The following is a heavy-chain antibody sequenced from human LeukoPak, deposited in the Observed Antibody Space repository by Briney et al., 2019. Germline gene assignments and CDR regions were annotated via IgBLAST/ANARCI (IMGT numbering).Heavy chain of an antibody. Sequence: GGSLRLSCAASGFTFSSYWMSWVRQAPGKGLEWVANIKQDGSEKHYVDSVEGRFTISRDNAKNSLYLQMNSLRAEDTAVYYCARDSSCFSESCYLDPWGQGTLVTVSS. J-gene: IGHJ5*02. CDR2: IKQDGSEK. D-gene: IGHD2-2*01. CDR3: ARDSSCFSESCYLDP. CDR1: GFTFSSYW. V-gene: IGHV3-7*01.